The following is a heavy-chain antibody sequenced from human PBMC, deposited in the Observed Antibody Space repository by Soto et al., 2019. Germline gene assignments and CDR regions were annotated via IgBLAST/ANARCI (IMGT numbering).Heavy chain of an antibody. Sequence: SETLSLTCTVSGGSISSGGYYWSWIRQHPGKGLEWIGYIYYSGSTYYNPSLKSRVTISVDTSKNQFSLKLSSVTAADTAVYYCARETYYYDSSGYSPPYYGMDVWGQGTTVTVSS. CDR2: IYYSGST. V-gene: IGHV4-31*03. D-gene: IGHD3-22*01. CDR1: GGSISSGGYY. J-gene: IGHJ6*02. CDR3: ARETYYYDSSGYSPPYYGMDV.